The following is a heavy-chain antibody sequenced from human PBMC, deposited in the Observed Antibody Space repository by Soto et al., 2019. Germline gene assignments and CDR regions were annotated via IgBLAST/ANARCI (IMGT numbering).Heavy chain of an antibody. V-gene: IGHV3-66*01. D-gene: IGHD3-10*01. CDR2: FYSGGST. Sequence: EVQLVESGGGLVQPGGSLRLSCAASGFTVSSNYMSWVRQAPGKGLEWVSVFYSGGSTYYADSVKGRFTISRDNSKNTLYLQMNSLRAEDTAVYYCARVGKTGPHAFDIWGQGTMVTVSS. CDR1: GFTVSSNY. J-gene: IGHJ3*02. CDR3: ARVGKTGPHAFDI.